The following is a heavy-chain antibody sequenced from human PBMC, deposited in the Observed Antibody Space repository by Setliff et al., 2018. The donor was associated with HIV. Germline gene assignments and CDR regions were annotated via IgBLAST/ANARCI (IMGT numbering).Heavy chain of an antibody. CDR2: ISSSSSYI. Sequence: PGGSLRLSCAASGFTFSSYSMNWVRQAPGKGLEWVSSISSSSSYIFYADSVKGRFTISRDNAKNSLYLQMHSLRAEDTAVYFCAKDVMQGGWGSLSYFDSWGQGTLVTVSS. D-gene: IGHD3-16*01. CDR3: AKDVMQGGWGSLSYFDS. CDR1: GFTFSSYS. J-gene: IGHJ4*02. V-gene: IGHV3-21*04.